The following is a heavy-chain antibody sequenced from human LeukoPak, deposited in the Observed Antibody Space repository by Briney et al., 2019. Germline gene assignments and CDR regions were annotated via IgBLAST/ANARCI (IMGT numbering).Heavy chain of an antibody. CDR1: GYTFTGYY. J-gene: IGHJ3*02. CDR3: ARAPGSVDAFDI. V-gene: IGHV1-69*05. D-gene: IGHD2-15*01. CDR2: IIPIFGTA. Sequence: SVKVSCKASGYTFTGYYMHWVRQAPGQGLEWMGGIIPIFGTANYAQKFQGRVTITTDESTSTAYMELSSLRSEDTAVYYCARAPGSVDAFDIWGQGTMVTVSS.